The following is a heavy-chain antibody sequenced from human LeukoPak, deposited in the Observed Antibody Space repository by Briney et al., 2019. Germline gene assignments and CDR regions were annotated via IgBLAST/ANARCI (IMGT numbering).Heavy chain of an antibody. D-gene: IGHD6-19*01. CDR3: VLVAGTPTAQAFDI. CDR2: IYYSGST. V-gene: IGHV4-39*01. Sequence: PSETLPLTCTVSGGSISSSSYYWGWIRQPPGRGLEWIGSIYYSGSTYYNPSLKSRVTISVDTSKNQFSLKLSSVTAADTAVYYCVLVAGTPTAQAFDIWGQGAMVTVSS. J-gene: IGHJ3*02. CDR1: GGSISSSSYY.